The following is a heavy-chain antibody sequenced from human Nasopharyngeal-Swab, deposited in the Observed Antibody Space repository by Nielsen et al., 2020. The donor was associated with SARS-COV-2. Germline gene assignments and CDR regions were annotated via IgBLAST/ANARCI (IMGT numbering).Heavy chain of an antibody. J-gene: IGHJ4*02. CDR2: IAHDASNE. CDR1: GFTFGSFG. D-gene: IGHD4-17*01. Sequence: GGSLRLSCAASGFTFGSFGMHWVRQAPGKGLEWVSFIAHDASNEYYGDSVKGRFSISRDSSKNTLYLQMDSLRGEDTAVYYCARDAPAHYGAFYWGQGTLVTVSS. V-gene: IGHV3-30*03. CDR3: ARDAPAHYGAFY.